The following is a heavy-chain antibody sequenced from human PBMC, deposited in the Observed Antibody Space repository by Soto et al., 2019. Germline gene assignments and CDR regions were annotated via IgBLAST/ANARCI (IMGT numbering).Heavy chain of an antibody. CDR3: ARDLPTGTPPPYFDY. V-gene: IGHV3-30*03. D-gene: IGHD1-1*01. CDR2: ISYDGSNK. CDR1: GFSFRSYG. Sequence: GGSLRLSCAASGFSFRSYGMHWVRQAPGKGLEWVAVISYDGSNKYYADSVRGRFTISRDNAKNALYLQMNSLRAEDTAVYYCARDLPTGTPPPYFDYWGQGTLVTVSS. J-gene: IGHJ4*02.